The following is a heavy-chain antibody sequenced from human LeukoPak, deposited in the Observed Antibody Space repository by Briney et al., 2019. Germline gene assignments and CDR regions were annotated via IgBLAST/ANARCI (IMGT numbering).Heavy chain of an antibody. CDR1: GFTFSSFW. Sequence: GGSLRLSCAASGFTFSSFWMSWVRQAPGKGLEWVAIIKQDGSDKYHVDSVKGQFTISRDNAKNSQYLQMNSLRAEDTAVYYCAKHYDFWTGYNANFDSWGQGTLVTVSS. CDR2: IKQDGSDK. V-gene: IGHV3-7*05. J-gene: IGHJ4*02. D-gene: IGHD3-3*01. CDR3: AKHYDFWTGYNANFDS.